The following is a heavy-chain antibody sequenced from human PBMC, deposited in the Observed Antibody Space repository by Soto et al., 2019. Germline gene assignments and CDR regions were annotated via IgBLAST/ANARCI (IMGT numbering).Heavy chain of an antibody. CDR3: ARDNSSGWYVY. CDR1: GGSISSYY. D-gene: IGHD6-19*01. J-gene: IGHJ4*02. Sequence: PSETLSLTCTVSGGSISSYYWSWSLQPPWKGLEWIGYIYYSGSTNYNPSLKSRVTISVDTSKNQFSLKLSSVTAADTAVYYCARDNSSGWYVYWGKVTLLSVS. CDR2: IYYSGST. V-gene: IGHV4-59*01.